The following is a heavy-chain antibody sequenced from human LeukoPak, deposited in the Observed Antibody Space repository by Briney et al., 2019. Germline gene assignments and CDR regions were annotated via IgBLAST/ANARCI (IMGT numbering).Heavy chain of an antibody. J-gene: IGHJ3*02. Sequence: SQILSLTCTVSGGSISSGDYYWSWIRQPPGKGLEWLGYIYYSGSTYYNPSLKSRVTISVDTSKNQFSLKLSSVTAADTAVYYCARITPKQRITIFGVALDAFDIWGQGTMVTVSS. CDR1: GGSISSGDYY. CDR2: IYYSGST. V-gene: IGHV4-30-4*08. CDR3: ARITPKQRITIFGVALDAFDI. D-gene: IGHD3-3*01.